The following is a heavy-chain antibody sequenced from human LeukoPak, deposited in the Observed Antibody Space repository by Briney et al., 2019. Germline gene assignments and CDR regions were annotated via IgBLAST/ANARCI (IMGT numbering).Heavy chain of an antibody. V-gene: IGHV4-34*01. CDR3: ARGPHGSGSARDYYYYGMDV. J-gene: IGHJ6*04. CDR2: INHSGST. Sequence: SETLSLTCAVYGGSFSGYYWSWIRQPPGKGLEWIGEINHSGSTNYNPSLKSRVTISVGTSKNQFSLKLSSVTAADTAVYYCARGPHGSGSARDYYYYGMDVWGKGTTVTVSS. CDR1: GGSFSGYY. D-gene: IGHD3-10*01.